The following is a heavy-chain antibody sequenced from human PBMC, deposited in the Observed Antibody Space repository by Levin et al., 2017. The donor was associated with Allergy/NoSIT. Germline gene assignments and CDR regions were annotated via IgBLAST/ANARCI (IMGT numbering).Heavy chain of an antibody. CDR2: INFRGGT. D-gene: IGHD5/OR15-5a*01. Sequence: PGGSLRLSCTVSGGSVSSGTYYWSWIRQPPGKGLEWIGYINFRGGTNYNPSLKSRVTISVDTSKNEFSLKLTSVTAADTAVYYCARNRIIVSGGKDYYYGMDVWGQGTTVTVSS. CDR1: GGSVSSGTYY. CDR3: ARNRIIVSGGKDYYYGMDV. V-gene: IGHV4-61*01. J-gene: IGHJ6*02.